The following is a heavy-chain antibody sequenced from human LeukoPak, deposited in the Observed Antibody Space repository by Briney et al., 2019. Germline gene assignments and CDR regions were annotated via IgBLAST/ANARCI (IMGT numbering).Heavy chain of an antibody. Sequence: GGCLRLSCAASGFTFSSYAMSWVRQAPGKGREWVSAISVSGGSTYYADSMKGPFTISRDNSKNTLYLQMNSLRAEDTAVYYCAKSGLLVPTTIRFDYWGQGTLVTVSS. CDR1: GFTFSSYA. CDR2: ISVSGGST. CDR3: AKSGLLVPTTIRFDY. V-gene: IGHV3-23*01. J-gene: IGHJ4*02. D-gene: IGHD2-2*01.